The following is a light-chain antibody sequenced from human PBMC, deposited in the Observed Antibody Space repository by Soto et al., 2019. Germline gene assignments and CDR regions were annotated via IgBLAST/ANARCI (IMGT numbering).Light chain of an antibody. CDR2: GIS. V-gene: IGKV3-20*01. CDR1: HTISSSD. CDR3: QQYVTSSPRT. J-gene: IGKJ1*01. Sequence: EIVLTQSPGTLSLSPGERATLSCRASHTISSSDLAWYQQKPGQAPRLLMYGISRRATGIPDRFSRSGSGTDFTLTITRLEPEDFAVFYCQQYVTSSPRTFGQGTKVEIK.